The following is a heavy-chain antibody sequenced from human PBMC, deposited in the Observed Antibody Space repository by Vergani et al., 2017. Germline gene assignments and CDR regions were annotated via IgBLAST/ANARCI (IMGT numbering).Heavy chain of an antibody. CDR3: ARDGGEYDKDALDV. D-gene: IGHD2-21*01. CDR1: GGSFSTGGQS. CDR2: IYTSGAT. J-gene: IGHJ3*01. Sequence: QVQLQESGPGLVKPSQTLSLTCTVSGGSFSTGGQSWTWLRQSTGKGLEWIGRIYTSGATNYNPSLRSRASMSVDASKKQFSLKLTSVTAADTAVDYCARDGGEYDKDALDVWGQGTKVTVTS. V-gene: IGHV4-61*02.